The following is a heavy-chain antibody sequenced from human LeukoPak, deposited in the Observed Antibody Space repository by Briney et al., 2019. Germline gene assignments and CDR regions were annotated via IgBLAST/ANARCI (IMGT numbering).Heavy chain of an antibody. CDR1: GFTFSSYA. J-gene: IGHJ3*02. V-gene: IGHV3-15*01. CDR3: ATGLRLAAFDM. Sequence: PGGSLRLSCTASGFTFSSYAMSWVRQAPGKGLEWIGHIKSKINGGTADSIASVKGRFTISRDDSKNTLYLQMSSLTTDDTAVYYCATGLRLAAFDMWGQGTMVTVSS. D-gene: IGHD2-21*02. CDR2: IKSKINGGTA.